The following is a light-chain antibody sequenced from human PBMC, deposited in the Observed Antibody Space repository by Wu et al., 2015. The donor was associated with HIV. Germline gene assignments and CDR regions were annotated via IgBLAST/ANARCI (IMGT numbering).Light chain of an antibody. CDR3: QQYGRSPIT. CDR2: GAS. CDR1: QSVSSY. V-gene: IGKV3-20*01. Sequence: EIVMTQSPATLSVSPGERATLSCRASQSVSSYLAWYQQKPGQAPRLLIYGASSRATGIPDRFSARGYGTDFTLTISSLESEDFAVYFCQQYGRSPITFGQGTRLEIK. J-gene: IGKJ5*01.